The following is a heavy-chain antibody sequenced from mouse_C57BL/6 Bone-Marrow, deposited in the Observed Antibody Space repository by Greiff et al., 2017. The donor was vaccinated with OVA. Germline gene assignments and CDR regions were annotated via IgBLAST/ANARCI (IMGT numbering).Heavy chain of an antibody. J-gene: IGHJ1*03. Sequence: QVQLQQSGPELVKPGASVKISCKASGYAFSSSWMNWVKQRPGKGLEWIGRIYPGDGDTNYNGKFKGKATLTADKSSSTAYMQLSSLTSEDSAVYFCAGGYYYGSSSYWYFDVWGTGTTVTVSS. V-gene: IGHV1-82*01. D-gene: IGHD1-1*01. CDR2: IYPGDGDT. CDR3: AGGYYYGSSSYWYFDV. CDR1: GYAFSSSW.